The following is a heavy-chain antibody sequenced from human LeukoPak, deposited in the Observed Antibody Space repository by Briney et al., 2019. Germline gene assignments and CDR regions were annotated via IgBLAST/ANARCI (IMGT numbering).Heavy chain of an antibody. V-gene: IGHV3-23*01. CDR3: AKMTVTTKILYYYYGMDV. J-gene: IGHJ6*02. CDR2: ISGSGGST. D-gene: IGHD4-17*01. CDR1: GGSFSGYY. Sequence: ETLSLTCAVYGGSFSGYYWSWIRQAPGKGLEWVSAISGSGGSTYYADSVKGRFTISRDNSKNTLYLQMNSLRAEDTAVYYCAKMTVTTKILYYYYGMDVWGQGTTVTVSS.